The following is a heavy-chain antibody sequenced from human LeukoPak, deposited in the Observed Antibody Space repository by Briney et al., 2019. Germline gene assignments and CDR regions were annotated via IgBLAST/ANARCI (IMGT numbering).Heavy chain of an antibody. D-gene: IGHD3-10*01. Sequence: PSETLSLTCIVSGYSITSGYYWGWIRQPPGKGLEWIGSIYHSGDTYYNPSLKSRVTISVDTSKNQFSLKLSSVTAADTAVYYCARQFRLTREKHMVRGPNLRIVDNWFDPWGQGTLVTVSS. V-gene: IGHV4-38-2*02. CDR2: IYHSGDT. CDR1: GYSITSGYY. J-gene: IGHJ5*02. CDR3: ARQFRLTREKHMVRGPNLRIVDNWFDP.